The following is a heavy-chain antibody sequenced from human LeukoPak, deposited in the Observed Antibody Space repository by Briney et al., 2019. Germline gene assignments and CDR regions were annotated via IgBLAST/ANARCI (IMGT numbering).Heavy chain of an antibody. CDR2: IYHSGST. V-gene: IGHV4-38-2*02. J-gene: IGHJ4*02. Sequence: SETLSLTCTVSGYSISSGYHWGWIRQPPGKGLEWIGSIYHSGSTYYNPSLKSRVTISVDTSKNQFSLKLSSVTAADTAVYYCARALVATRPRLDYWGQGTLVTVSS. CDR1: GYSISSGYH. D-gene: IGHD5-12*01. CDR3: ARALVATRPRLDY.